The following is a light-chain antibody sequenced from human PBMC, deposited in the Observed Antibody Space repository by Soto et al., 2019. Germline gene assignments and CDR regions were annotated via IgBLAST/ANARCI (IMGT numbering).Light chain of an antibody. Sequence: EVVMTQSPATLSVSPGERATLSCRASQSINNDLAWYQQKPGQAPRLLIYDASSRATGIPDRFSGSGSGTDFTLTISRLEPEDSAVYYCQQYGSSPPITFGQGTRLEIK. J-gene: IGKJ5*01. CDR3: QQYGSSPPIT. CDR1: QSINND. V-gene: IGKV3-20*01. CDR2: DAS.